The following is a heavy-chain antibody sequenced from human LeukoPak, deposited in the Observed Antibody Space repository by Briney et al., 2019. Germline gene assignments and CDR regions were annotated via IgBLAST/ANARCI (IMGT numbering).Heavy chain of an antibody. CDR3: ARGRAIIYYYYMDV. D-gene: IGHD2-21*01. CDR1: GGSFSGYY. Sequence: PSETLSLTCAVYGGSFSGYYWSWIRQPPGKGLEWIGEINHSGSTNYNPSLKSRVTISVDTSKNQFSLELSSVTAADTAVYYCARGRAIIYYYYMDVWGKGTTVTVSS. V-gene: IGHV4-34*01. J-gene: IGHJ6*03. CDR2: INHSGST.